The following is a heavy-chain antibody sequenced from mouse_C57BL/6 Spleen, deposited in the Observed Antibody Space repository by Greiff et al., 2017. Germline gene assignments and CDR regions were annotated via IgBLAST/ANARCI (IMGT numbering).Heavy chain of an antibody. CDR1: GYSITSGYY. D-gene: IGHD2-3*01. CDR3: ASPIYDGYYLWFAY. CDR2: ISYDGSN. Sequence: VQLQQSGPGLVKPSQSLSLTCSVTGYSITSGYYWNWIRQFPGNKLEWMGYISYDGSNNYNPSLKNRISITRDTSKNQFFLKLNSVTTEDTATYYCASPIYDGYYLWFAYWGQGTLVTVSA. V-gene: IGHV3-6*01. J-gene: IGHJ3*01.